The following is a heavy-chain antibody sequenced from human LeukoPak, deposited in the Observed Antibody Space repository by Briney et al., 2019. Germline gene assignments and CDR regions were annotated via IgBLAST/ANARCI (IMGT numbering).Heavy chain of an antibody. V-gene: IGHV3-30*04. J-gene: IGHJ4*02. CDR3: ARVITYYDILTGYPDY. Sequence: SGGSLRLSCAASGFTFSSYAMHWVRQAPGKGLEWVAVISYDGSNKYYADSVKGRFTISRDNSKNTLYLQMNSLRAEDTAVYYCARVITYYDILTGYPDYWGQGTLVTVSS. D-gene: IGHD3-9*01. CDR1: GFTFSSYA. CDR2: ISYDGSNK.